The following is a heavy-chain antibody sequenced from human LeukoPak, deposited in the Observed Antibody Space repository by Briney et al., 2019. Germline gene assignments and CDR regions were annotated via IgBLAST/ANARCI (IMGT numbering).Heavy chain of an antibody. CDR3: ARGPLYSGSYLAGSH. V-gene: IGHV3-48*01. CDR2: ISSSSSTI. D-gene: IGHD1-26*01. J-gene: IGHJ4*02. CDR1: GFTFSSYS. Sequence: GGSLRLSCAASGFTFSSYSMNWVRQAPGKGLEWVSYISSSSSTIYYADSVKGRFTISRDNAKNSLYLQMNSLRAEDTAVYYCARGPLYSGSYLAGSHWGQGTLVTVSS.